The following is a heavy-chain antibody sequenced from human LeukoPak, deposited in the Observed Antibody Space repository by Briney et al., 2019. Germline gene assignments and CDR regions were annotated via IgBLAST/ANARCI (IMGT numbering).Heavy chain of an antibody. Sequence: SETLSLTCTVSGDSISSYYWSWIRQPPGKGLEWIGYIYYSGNTNYNPSLKNRVTISVDTSKNQLSLRLNSVTAADTAVYYCARAVVSWFDPWGQGTLVTVSS. V-gene: IGHV4-59*01. CDR3: ARAVVSWFDP. J-gene: IGHJ5*02. D-gene: IGHD2-15*01. CDR2: IYYSGNT. CDR1: GDSISSYY.